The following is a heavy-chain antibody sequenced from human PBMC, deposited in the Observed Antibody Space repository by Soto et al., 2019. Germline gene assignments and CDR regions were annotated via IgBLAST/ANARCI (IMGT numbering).Heavy chain of an antibody. D-gene: IGHD3-10*01. V-gene: IGHV1-3*01. J-gene: IGHJ4*02. CDR2: INAGNGNT. CDR1: GYTFTSYA. Sequence: QVQLVQSGAEVKKPGASVKVSCKASGYTFTSYAMHWVRQAPGQRLEWMGWINAGNGNTKYSQKFQGRVTITRDTSARTAYMELSSLRSEDTAVYYCARGQLLWFGELPYYFDYWGQGTLVTVSS. CDR3: ARGQLLWFGELPYYFDY.